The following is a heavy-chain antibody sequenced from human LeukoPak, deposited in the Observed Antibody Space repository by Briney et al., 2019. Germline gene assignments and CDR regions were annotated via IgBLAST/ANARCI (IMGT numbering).Heavy chain of an antibody. J-gene: IGHJ5*02. D-gene: IGHD3-16*02. CDR1: GGSFSDYD. CDR3: ARGLRLGELSPNWFDP. CDR2: INHGGNT. Sequence: PSETLSLTCAVYGGSFSDYDWTWIRQPPGKGLEWIGEINHGGNTKYNPSLKSRVTISLDTSKNQFSLKLSSVTAADTAVYYCARGLRLGELSPNWFDPWGQGTLVTVSS. V-gene: IGHV4-34*01.